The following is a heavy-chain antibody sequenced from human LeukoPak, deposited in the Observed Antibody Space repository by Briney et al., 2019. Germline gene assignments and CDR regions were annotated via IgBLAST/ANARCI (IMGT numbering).Heavy chain of an antibody. CDR1: GGSFSGYY. D-gene: IGHD6-19*01. CDR3: ARGYGSGWYGGDY. Sequence: SETLSLTCAVYGGSFSGYYWSWIRQPPGKGLEWIGEINHSGSTNYNPSLKSRVTISVDTSKDQFSLKLSSVTAADTAVYYCARGYGSGWYGGDYWGQGTLVTVSS. CDR2: INHSGST. V-gene: IGHV4-34*01. J-gene: IGHJ4*02.